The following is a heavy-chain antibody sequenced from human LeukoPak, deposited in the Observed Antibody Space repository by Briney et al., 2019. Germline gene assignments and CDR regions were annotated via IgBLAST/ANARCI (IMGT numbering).Heavy chain of an antibody. CDR1: GFTFSSYS. V-gene: IGHV3-21*01. CDR2: ISSSSSYI. J-gene: IGHJ6*03. CDR3: AREDYYYYYMDV. Sequence: PGGSLRLSCAASGFTFSSYSMDWVRQAPGKGLEWVSSISSSSSYIYYADSVKGRFTISRDNAKNSLYLQMNSLRAEDTAVYYCAREDYYYYYMDVWGKGTTVTVSS.